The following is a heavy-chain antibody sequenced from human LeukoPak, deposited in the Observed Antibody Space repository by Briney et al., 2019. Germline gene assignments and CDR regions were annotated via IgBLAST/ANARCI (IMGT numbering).Heavy chain of an antibody. CDR3: AKDPRFDY. Sequence: GGSLRLSCAASGNYWMHWVRQAQGKGLVWVSHINSDGSWTSYADSVKGRFTISKDNAKNTVYLQMNSLRAEDTAVYYCAKDPRFDYWGQGTLVTVSS. CDR2: INSDGSWT. CDR1: GNYW. J-gene: IGHJ4*02. V-gene: IGHV3-74*01.